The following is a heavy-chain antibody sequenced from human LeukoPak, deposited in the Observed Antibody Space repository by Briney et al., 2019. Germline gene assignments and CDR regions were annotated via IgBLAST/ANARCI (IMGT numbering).Heavy chain of an antibody. CDR1: GGSISSYY. CDR3: ARLRYSYGLLDY. Sequence: SETLSLTCTVSGGSISSYYWSWIRQPPGKRLEWIGYIYYSGSTNYNPSLKSRVTISLDTSKNQFSLKLSSVTAADTAVYYCARLRYSYGLLDYWGQGTLVTVSS. CDR2: IYYSGST. J-gene: IGHJ4*02. V-gene: IGHV4-59*08. D-gene: IGHD5-18*01.